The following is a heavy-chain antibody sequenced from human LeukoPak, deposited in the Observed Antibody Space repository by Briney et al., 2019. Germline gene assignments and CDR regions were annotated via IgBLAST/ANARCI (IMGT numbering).Heavy chain of an antibody. V-gene: IGHV3-15*01. J-gene: IGHJ4*02. D-gene: IGHD6-19*01. CDR1: GFSFNYAW. CDR3: TTSDGGHSGY. Sequence: GGSLRLSCAASGFSFNYAWMSWVRQVPGKGLEWVGRIRSKTDGGKTDYAAPVKGRFTISRDDSENTLFPQMNSLTSEDMGVYYCTTSDGGHSGYWGQGGLVTVSS. CDR2: IRSKTDGGKT.